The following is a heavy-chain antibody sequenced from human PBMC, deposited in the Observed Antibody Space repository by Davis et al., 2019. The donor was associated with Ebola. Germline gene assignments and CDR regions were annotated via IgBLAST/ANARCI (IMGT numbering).Heavy chain of an antibody. CDR3: AKGSIAVALFDC. V-gene: IGHV3-23*01. CDR1: GFTFSNYA. Sequence: GGSLRLSCAASGFTFSNYAMSWVRQAPGKGLERVATISSSGDNTYYADSVKGRFTISRDNSKNTLFLQMNSLRAEDTAVYHCAKGSIAVALFDCWGQGTLVTVSS. J-gene: IGHJ4*02. CDR2: ISSSGDNT. D-gene: IGHD6-19*01.